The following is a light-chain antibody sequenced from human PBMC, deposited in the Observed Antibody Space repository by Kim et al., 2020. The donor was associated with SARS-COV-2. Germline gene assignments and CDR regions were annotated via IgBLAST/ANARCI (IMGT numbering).Light chain of an antibody. Sequence: YEIHWYQQFPGTAPKLLIYDPPDRPSGVPDRFSGAKSGTSASLAITGLRAEDEAYYYCQSYDKDLSGWVFCGGTQLTVL. CDR3: QSYDKDLSGWV. J-gene: IGLJ3*02. CDR2: DPP. CDR1: YE. V-gene: IGLV1-40*01.